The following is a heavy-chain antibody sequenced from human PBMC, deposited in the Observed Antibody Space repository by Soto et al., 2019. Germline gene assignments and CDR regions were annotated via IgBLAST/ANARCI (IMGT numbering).Heavy chain of an antibody. CDR1: GDSVSSGGYY. CDR3: ARENFGVIIHDAFDL. J-gene: IGHJ3*01. D-gene: IGHD2-8*01. Sequence: QVQLQESGPGLVMPSQTLSLTCTVSGDSVSSGGYYWNWIRQHQGRGLEWLGYIYDSETTYYNPSLESRLSISVDACKNQFSLKVTSVTPADTAVYYCARENFGVIIHDAFDLWGQGTMVTVSS. CDR2: IYDSETT. V-gene: IGHV4-31*03.